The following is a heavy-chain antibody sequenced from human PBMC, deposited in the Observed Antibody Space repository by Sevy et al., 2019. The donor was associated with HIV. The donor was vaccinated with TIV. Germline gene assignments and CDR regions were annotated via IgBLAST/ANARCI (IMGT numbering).Heavy chain of an antibody. Sequence: GGPLGFSFEALGFIFGNYGWVGFARPQGRGLEGWPIKKNVGSEKYYLDSVKGRFTVSRDNGKKSLYLQMTGLRVDDAALYYCAREREEEDKSGAKFDYWGRGTLVTVSS. CDR1: GFIFGNYG. V-gene: IGHV3-7*01. CDR2: KKNVGSEK. J-gene: IGHJ4*02. D-gene: IGHD3-10*01. CDR3: AREREEEDKSGAKFDY.